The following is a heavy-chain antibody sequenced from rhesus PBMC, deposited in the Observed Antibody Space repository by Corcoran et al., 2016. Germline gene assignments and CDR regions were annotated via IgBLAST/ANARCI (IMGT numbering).Heavy chain of an antibody. CDR3: AKGGIQRVQPVDY. Sequence: EVQLVESGGGLAKPGGSLRLSCAASGFTFSSYWMNWVRQAPGKGLEWVSAINSGGGSTYYADTVKGRFTISRDNSKSTLSLQMNSLRAEDTAVYYCAKGGIQRVQPVDYWGQGVLVTVSS. D-gene: IGHD5-42*01. V-gene: IGHV3S25*01. CDR2: INSGGGST. CDR1: GFTFSSYW. J-gene: IGHJ4*01.